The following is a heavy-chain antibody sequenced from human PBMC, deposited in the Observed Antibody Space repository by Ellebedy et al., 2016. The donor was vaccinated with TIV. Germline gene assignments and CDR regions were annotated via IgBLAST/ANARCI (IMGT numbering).Heavy chain of an antibody. CDR2: VSHDGMNK. Sequence: GESLKISCGASGFTFTSYGMHWVRQAPGKGLEWVASVSHDGMNKFYADSVKGRFTISRDNSKSTLYLQMSSLRPEDTAVYYCAKDGIHYYGSGSFIDQWGQGTLVTVSS. CDR1: GFTFTSYG. J-gene: IGHJ4*02. CDR3: AKDGIHYYGSGSFIDQ. D-gene: IGHD3-10*01. V-gene: IGHV3-30*18.